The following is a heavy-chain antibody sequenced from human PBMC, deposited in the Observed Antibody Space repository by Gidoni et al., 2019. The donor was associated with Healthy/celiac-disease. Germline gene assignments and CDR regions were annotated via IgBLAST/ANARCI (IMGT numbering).Heavy chain of an antibody. D-gene: IGHD4-17*01. CDR2: ISYNGSNK. V-gene: IGHV3-30*18. CDR3: EKESPTVTTAGAFDI. J-gene: IGHJ3*02. Sequence: QVQLVDSGGGVVQPGRSLRLPCAASGLTSRSYGRHWVRQAPGKGLEWVAVISYNGSNKYYADSVKGRFTISRDNSKNTLYLQMTSLRAEDTAVYYCEKESPTVTTAGAFDIWGQGTMVTVSS. CDR1: GLTSRSYG.